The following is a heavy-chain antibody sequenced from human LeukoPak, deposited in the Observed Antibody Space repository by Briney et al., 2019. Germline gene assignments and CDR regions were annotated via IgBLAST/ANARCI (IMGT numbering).Heavy chain of an antibody. J-gene: IGHJ4*02. CDR2: IVPIFGTA. V-gene: IGHV1-69*01. D-gene: IGHD6-13*01. CDR3: AKSRAGYSSSWPRGEIDY. CDR1: GGTFSSYA. Sequence: SVKVSCKASGGTFSSYAISWVRQAPGQGLEWMGGIVPIFGTANYAQKFQGRVTITADESTSTAYMELSSLRSEDTAVYYCAKSRAGYSSSWPRGEIDYWGQGTLVTVSS.